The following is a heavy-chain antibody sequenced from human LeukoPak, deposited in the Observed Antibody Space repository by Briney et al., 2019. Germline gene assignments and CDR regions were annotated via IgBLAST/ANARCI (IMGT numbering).Heavy chain of an antibody. CDR2: ISAYNGNT. D-gene: IGHD2-2*01. Sequence: ASVNVSCKASGYTFTSYGISWVRQAPGQGLEWMGWISAYNGNTNYAQKLQGRVTMTTDTSTSTAYMELRSLRSDDTAVYYCAREPYCSSTSCYEGTYPDYYYYGMDVWGQGTTVTVPS. V-gene: IGHV1-18*01. CDR3: AREPYCSSTSCYEGTYPDYYYYGMDV. CDR1: GYTFTSYG. J-gene: IGHJ6*02.